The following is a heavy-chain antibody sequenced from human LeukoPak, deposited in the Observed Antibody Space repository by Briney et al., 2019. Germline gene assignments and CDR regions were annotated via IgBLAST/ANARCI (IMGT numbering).Heavy chain of an antibody. Sequence: ASVKVSCKASGGTFSSYAISWVRQAPGQGLEWMGGIIPIFGTANYAQKFQGRVTITADESTSTAYMELSSLRSEDMAVYYCARGAEQQLLAYWFDPWGQGTLVTVSS. J-gene: IGHJ5*02. CDR2: IIPIFGTA. CDR3: ARGAEQQLLAYWFDP. V-gene: IGHV1-69*13. CDR1: GGTFSSYA. D-gene: IGHD6-13*01.